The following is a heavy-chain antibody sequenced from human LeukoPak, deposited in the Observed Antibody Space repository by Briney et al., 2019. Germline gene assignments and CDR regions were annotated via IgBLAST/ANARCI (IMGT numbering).Heavy chain of an antibody. Sequence: SETLSLTCAVYGGSFSGYYWSWIRQPPGKGLEWIGEINHGGSTNYNPSLKSRVTISVDTSKNQFSLKLSSVTAADTAVYYCALPAPHYYYGMDVWGQGTTVTVSS. J-gene: IGHJ6*02. D-gene: IGHD2-2*01. CDR1: GGSFSGYY. V-gene: IGHV4-34*01. CDR2: INHGGST. CDR3: ALPAPHYYYGMDV.